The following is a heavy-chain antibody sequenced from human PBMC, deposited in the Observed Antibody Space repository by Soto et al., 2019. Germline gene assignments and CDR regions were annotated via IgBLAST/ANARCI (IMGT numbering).Heavy chain of an antibody. Sequence: SETLSLTCTVSGGSISSGGYYWSWIRQHPGKGLEWIGYIYYSGSTYYNPSLKSRVTISVDTSKNQFSLKLSSVTAADTAVYYCARRVVITMGNWFDPWGQGTLVTVSS. CDR2: IYYSGST. D-gene: IGHD3-22*01. V-gene: IGHV4-31*03. CDR3: ARRVVITMGNWFDP. J-gene: IGHJ5*02. CDR1: GGSISSGGYY.